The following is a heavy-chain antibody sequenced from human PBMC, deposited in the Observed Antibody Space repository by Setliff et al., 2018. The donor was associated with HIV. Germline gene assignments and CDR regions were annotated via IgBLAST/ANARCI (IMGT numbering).Heavy chain of an antibody. Sequence: GGSLRLSCVASGFTFSSNWLSWVRQAPGKGLEWVSAISGSGGSTYYADSVKGRFTISRDNSKNTLYLQMNSLRAKDTAVYYCAKGKSSLTPNAFDIWGQGTMVTVSS. CDR1: GFTFSSNW. V-gene: IGHV3-23*01. CDR3: AKGKSSLTPNAFDI. J-gene: IGHJ3*02. CDR2: ISGSGGST. D-gene: IGHD2-15*01.